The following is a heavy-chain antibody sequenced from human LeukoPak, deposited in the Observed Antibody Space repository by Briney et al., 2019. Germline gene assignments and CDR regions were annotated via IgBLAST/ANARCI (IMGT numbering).Heavy chain of an antibody. CDR3: ARAQTNPDYGDYDTLPDY. CDR2: ISYDGSNK. V-gene: IGHV3-30*04. CDR1: GFTFSSYA. D-gene: IGHD4-17*01. Sequence: PGGSLRLSCAASGFTFSSYAMHWVRQAPGKGLEWVAVISYDGSNKYYADSVKGRFTISRDNSKNTLYLQMNSLRAEDTAVYYCARAQTNPDYGDYDTLPDYWGQGTLVTVSS. J-gene: IGHJ4*02.